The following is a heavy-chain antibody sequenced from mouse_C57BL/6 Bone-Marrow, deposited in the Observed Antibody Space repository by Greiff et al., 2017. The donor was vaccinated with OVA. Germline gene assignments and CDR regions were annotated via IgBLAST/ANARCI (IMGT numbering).Heavy chain of an antibody. CDR2: ISNLAYSI. J-gene: IGHJ1*03. CDR3: ARQLGRDWYFDV. V-gene: IGHV5-15*01. Sequence: EVKLMESGGGLVQPGGSLKLSCAASGFTFSDYGMAWVRQAPRKGPEWVAFISNLAYSIYYADTVTGRFTIARENAKNTLYLGMSSLRSEATSMYDCARQLGRDWYFDVWGTGTTVTVSS. D-gene: IGHD4-1*01. CDR1: GFTFSDYG.